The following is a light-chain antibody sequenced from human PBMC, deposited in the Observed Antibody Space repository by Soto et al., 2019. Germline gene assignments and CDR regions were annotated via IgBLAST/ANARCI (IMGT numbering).Light chain of an antibody. J-gene: IGKJ2*01. Sequence: DIQMTQSPSSLSASVGDRVTITCRASQDISNLLAWFQHKPGKAPKRRIYAASSLQGGVPSRFSGSGSGTEFTLTITGLQPEDFADYYCLQHNTYPYTFGQGTKLEIK. V-gene: IGKV1-17*01. CDR1: QDISNL. CDR3: LQHNTYPYT. CDR2: AAS.